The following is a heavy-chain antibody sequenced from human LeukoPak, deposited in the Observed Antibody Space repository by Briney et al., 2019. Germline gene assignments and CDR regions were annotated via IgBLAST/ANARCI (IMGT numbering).Heavy chain of an antibody. CDR2: IDYSSGST. D-gene: IGHD1-26*01. V-gene: IGHV4-39*07. J-gene: IGHJ4*02. CDR3: TVFEELLGVDY. CDR1: GGSISSSSYY. Sequence: SETLSLTCTVSGGSISSSSYYWGWIRQPPGKGLEWIGTIDYSSGSTYYKPSLKSRVTIAIDASKNQFSLKVSSVTAADTAVYYCTVFEELLGVDYWGQGTLVTVSS.